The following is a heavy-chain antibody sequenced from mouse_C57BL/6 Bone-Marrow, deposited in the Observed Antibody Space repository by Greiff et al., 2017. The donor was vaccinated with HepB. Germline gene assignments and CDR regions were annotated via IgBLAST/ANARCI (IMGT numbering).Heavy chain of an antibody. CDR1: GYTFTSYG. CDR2: IYPRSGNT. D-gene: IGHD1-1*01. V-gene: IGHV1-81*01. Sequence: VKLMESGAELARPGASVKLSCKASGYTFTSYGISWVKQRTGQGLEWIGEIYPRSGNTYYNEKFKGKATLTADKSSSTAYMELRSLTSEDSAVYFCATLLRYPRFAYWGQGTLVTVSA. CDR3: ATLLRYPRFAY. J-gene: IGHJ3*01.